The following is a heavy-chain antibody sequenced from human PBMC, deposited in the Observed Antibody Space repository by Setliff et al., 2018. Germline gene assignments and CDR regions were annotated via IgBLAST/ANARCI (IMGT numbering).Heavy chain of an antibody. V-gene: IGHV1-69*13. CDR2: IIPIFGTA. CDR1: GGTFSSYA. J-gene: IGHJ6*02. CDR3: ARDSRGLVPAAIEGSYYYYGMDI. Sequence: SVKVSCKASGGTFSSYAISWVRQAPGQGLEWMGGIIPIFGTANYAQKFQGRVTITADESTSAAYMELSSLRSEDTAVYYCARDSRGLVPAAIEGSYYYYGMDIWGQGTTVTVSS. D-gene: IGHD2-2*02.